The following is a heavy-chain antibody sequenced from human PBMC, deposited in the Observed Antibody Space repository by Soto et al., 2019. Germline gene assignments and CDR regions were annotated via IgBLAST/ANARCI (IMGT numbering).Heavy chain of an antibody. V-gene: IGHV3-7*01. CDR1: GFTFSSYW. D-gene: IGHD1-26*01. CDR3: AGEPGIGGLSWFDP. J-gene: IGHJ5*02. Sequence: GGSLRLSCAASGFTFSSYWMSWVRQAPGKGLEWVANIKQDGSEKYYVDSVKGRFTISRDNAKNSLYLQMNSLRAEDTAVYYCAGEPGIGGLSWFDPWGQGTLVTVSS. CDR2: IKQDGSEK.